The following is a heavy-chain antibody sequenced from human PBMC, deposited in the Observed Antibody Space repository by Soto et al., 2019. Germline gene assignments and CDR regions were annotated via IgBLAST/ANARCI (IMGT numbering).Heavy chain of an antibody. V-gene: IGHV4-59*01. CDR2: IYYSGST. J-gene: IGHJ5*02. D-gene: IGHD5-18*01. CDR1: GGSISSYC. CDR3: ARGGGYSYGDNWFDP. Sequence: SETLSLTCTLSGGSISSYCWSWIQQPPGKGLEWIGYIYYSGSTNYNPSLKSRVTISVDTSKNQFSLKLSSVTAADTAVYYCARGGGYSYGDNWFDPWGQGTLVTVS.